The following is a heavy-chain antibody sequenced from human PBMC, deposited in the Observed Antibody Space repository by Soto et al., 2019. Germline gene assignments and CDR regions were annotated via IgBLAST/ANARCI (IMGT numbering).Heavy chain of an antibody. D-gene: IGHD3-10*01. CDR3: ASLKDYYGSGSPFDY. J-gene: IGHJ4*02. CDR1: GFTFSSYW. V-gene: IGHV3-7*01. Sequence: PGGSLRLSCAASGFTFSSYWMSWVRQAPGKGLEWVANIEQDGSEKYYVDSVKGRFTISRDNAKNSLYLQMNSLRAEDTAVYYCASLKDYYGSGSPFDYWGQGTLVTVSS. CDR2: IEQDGSEK.